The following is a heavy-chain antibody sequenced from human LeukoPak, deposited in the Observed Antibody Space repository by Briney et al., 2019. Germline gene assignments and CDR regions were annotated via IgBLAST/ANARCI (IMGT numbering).Heavy chain of an antibody. D-gene: IGHD3-9*01. V-gene: IGHV1-18*01. Sequence: ASVKVSCTASGYTFIGYGISWVRQAPGQGLEWMGWISPYNGNTNYAQKLQGRVTMTTDTSTSTVYMELRSLRSDDTAVYYCARILSDYDILTGYSRPDAFDIWGQGTMVTVSS. CDR1: GYTFIGYG. J-gene: IGHJ3*02. CDR3: ARILSDYDILTGYSRPDAFDI. CDR2: ISPYNGNT.